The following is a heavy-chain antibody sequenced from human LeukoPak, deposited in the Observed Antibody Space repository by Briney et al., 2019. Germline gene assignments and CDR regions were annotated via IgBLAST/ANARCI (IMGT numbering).Heavy chain of an antibody. J-gene: IGHJ6*03. CDR3: ARGIVVVPAAKVGFYYYMDV. CDR1: GGSIRSESYY. D-gene: IGHD2-2*01. CDR2: IDYSGNT. Sequence: SETLSLTCTVSGGSIRSESYYWGWLRQTPGKGLEWIGSIDYSGNTYNTPSLKSRVTISVDTSKNQFSLKLSSVTAAGTAVYYCARGIVVVPAAKVGFYYYMDVWGKGTTVTVSS. V-gene: IGHV4-39*07.